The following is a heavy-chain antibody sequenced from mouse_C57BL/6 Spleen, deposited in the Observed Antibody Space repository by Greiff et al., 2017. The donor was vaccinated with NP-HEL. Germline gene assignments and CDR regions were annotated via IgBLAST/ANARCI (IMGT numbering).Heavy chain of an antibody. Sequence: EVKLMESGGGLVKPGGSLKLSCAASGFTFSSYAMSWVRQTPEKRLEWVATISDGGSYTYYPDNVKGRFTISRDNAKNNLYLQMSHLKSEDTAMYYCARDVKSLDYWGQGTTLTVSS. CDR2: ISDGGSYT. D-gene: IGHD1-3*01. CDR1: GFTFSSYA. CDR3: ARDVKSLDY. V-gene: IGHV5-4*01. J-gene: IGHJ2*01.